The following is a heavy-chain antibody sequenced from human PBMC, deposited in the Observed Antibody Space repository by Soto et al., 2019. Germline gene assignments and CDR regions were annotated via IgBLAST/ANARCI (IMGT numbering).Heavy chain of an antibody. J-gene: IGHJ3*02. CDR3: GRSRQIQEHAALGAFDI. CDR1: GYSFTSYW. Sequence: EVQLVQSGAEVKKPGESLKISCKGSGYSFTSYWIGWVRQMPGKGLEWMGIIYPGDSDTRYSPSFQGQVTISADKAISNAYLQWGSLEASETAMYYCGRSRQIQEHAALGAFDIWGQGTMVTVSS. V-gene: IGHV5-51*03. CDR2: IYPGDSDT. D-gene: IGHD1-1*01.